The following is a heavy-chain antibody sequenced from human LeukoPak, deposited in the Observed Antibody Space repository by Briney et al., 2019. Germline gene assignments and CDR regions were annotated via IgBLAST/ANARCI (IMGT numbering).Heavy chain of an antibody. D-gene: IGHD5-12*01. V-gene: IGHV4-59*01. CDR1: GGSISSYY. CDR3: ARIVATPGETDY. Sequence: SETLSLTCTVSGGSISSYYWSWIRQPPGKGLEWIGYIYYSGSTNYNPSLKSRVTISVDTSKNQFSLKLSSVTAADTAVYYCARIVATPGETDYWGQGTLVTVSS. CDR2: IYYSGST. J-gene: IGHJ4*02.